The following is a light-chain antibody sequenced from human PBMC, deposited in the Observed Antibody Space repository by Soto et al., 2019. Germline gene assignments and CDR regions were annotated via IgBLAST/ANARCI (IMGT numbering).Light chain of an antibody. J-gene: IGKJ4*01. CDR1: QGLSSY. CDR2: AAS. CDR3: LSGHSRP. Sequence: DIQMTQSPSSVSASVGGRATVICRASQGLSSYLAWYQQKPGHATKLLIYAASNLQSGAPSRFSGSGSGTDFTLTISSMQPEDFATYFCLSGHSRPFGGGTKVDIK. V-gene: IGKV1-12*02.